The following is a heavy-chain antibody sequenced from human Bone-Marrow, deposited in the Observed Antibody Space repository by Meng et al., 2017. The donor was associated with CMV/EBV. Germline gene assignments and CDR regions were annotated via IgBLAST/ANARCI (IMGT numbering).Heavy chain of an antibody. CDR3: ARDFFRRDSFWGGYVYYFDY. CDR1: GFTFSSYS. J-gene: IGHJ4*02. CDR2: ISSSSSYI. Sequence: GESLKISCAASGFTFSSYSMNWVRQAPGKGLEWVSSISSSSSYIYHADSVKGRFTISRDNAKNSLYLQMNSLRAEDTAVYYCARDFFRRDSFWGGYVYYFDYWGQGTLVTVSS. D-gene: IGHD3-3*01. V-gene: IGHV3-21*01.